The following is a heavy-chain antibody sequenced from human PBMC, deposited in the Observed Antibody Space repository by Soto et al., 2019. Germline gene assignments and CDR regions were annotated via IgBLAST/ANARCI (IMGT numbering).Heavy chain of an antibody. CDR2: IYYSGST. Sequence: PSETLSLTCTVSGGSISSYYWSWIRQPPGKGLEWIGYIYYSGSTNYNPYLKSRVTISVDTSKNQFSLKLSSVTAADTALFYCARVNGSGYYTYYYYYMDVWGKGTTVTVSS. D-gene: IGHD3-3*01. J-gene: IGHJ6*03. CDR3: ARVNGSGYYTYYYYYMDV. CDR1: GGSISSYY. V-gene: IGHV4-59*01.